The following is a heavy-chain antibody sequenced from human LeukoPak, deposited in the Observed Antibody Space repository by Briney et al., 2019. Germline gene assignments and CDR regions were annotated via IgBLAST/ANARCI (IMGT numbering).Heavy chain of an antibody. J-gene: IGHJ1*01. CDR2: ISAYNGNT. CDR1: GYTFISYG. V-gene: IGHV1-18*01. CDR3: ASSDGKYFQH. Sequence: ASVKVSCEASGYTFISYGISWVRQAPGQGLEWMGWISAYNGNTNYAQKLQGRVTMTTDTYTSTTYMELRSLRSDDTAVYYCASSDGKYFQHWGQGTLVTVSS. D-gene: IGHD1-1*01.